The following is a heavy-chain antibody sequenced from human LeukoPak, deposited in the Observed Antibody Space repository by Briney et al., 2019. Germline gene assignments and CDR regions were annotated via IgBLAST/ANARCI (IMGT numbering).Heavy chain of an antibody. J-gene: IGHJ6*03. V-gene: IGHV4-61*02. CDR3: ARATRGYGYYYYYMDV. CDR1: GGSISSGSYY. CDR2: IYTSGST. D-gene: IGHD5-18*01. Sequence: SETLSLTCTVSGGSISSGSYYWSWIRQPAGKGLEWIGRIYTSGSTNYNTSLKSRVTISVDTSKNQFSLKLSSVTAADTAVYYCARATRGYGYYYYYMDVWGKGTTVTISS.